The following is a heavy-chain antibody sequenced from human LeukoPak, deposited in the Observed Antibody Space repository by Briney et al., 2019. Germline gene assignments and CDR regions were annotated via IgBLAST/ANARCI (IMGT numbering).Heavy chain of an antibody. CDR2: ISGSGGST. J-gene: IGHJ4*02. V-gene: IGHV3-23*01. CDR3: AKRRIPDYDFWSGYSN. Sequence: GGSLRLSCAASGFTFSSYDMSWVRQAPGKGLEWVSDISGSGGSTYYADSVKGRFTISRDNSKNTLYLQMNSLRAEDTAVYYCAKRRIPDYDFWSGYSNWGQGTLVTVSS. D-gene: IGHD3-3*01. CDR1: GFTFSSYD.